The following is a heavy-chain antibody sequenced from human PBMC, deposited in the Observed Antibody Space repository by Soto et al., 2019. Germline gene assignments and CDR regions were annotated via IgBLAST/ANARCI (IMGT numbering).Heavy chain of an antibody. CDR3: AISYSSGWVDWFDP. V-gene: IGHV4-39*01. CDR2: IYYSGST. Sequence: PSETLSLTCTVSGGSISSSSYYWGWIRQPPGKGLEWIGSIYYSGSTYYNPSLKSRVTISVDTSKNQFSLKLSSVTAADTAVYYCAISYSSGWVDWFDPWGQGTLVTVPQ. CDR1: GGSISSSSYY. D-gene: IGHD6-19*01. J-gene: IGHJ5*02.